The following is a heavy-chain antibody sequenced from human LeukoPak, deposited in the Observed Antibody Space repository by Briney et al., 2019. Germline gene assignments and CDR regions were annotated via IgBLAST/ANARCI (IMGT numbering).Heavy chain of an antibody. D-gene: IGHD4-17*01. CDR3: ASGTTVKYNWFDP. V-gene: IGHV4-34*01. CDR1: GGCFSGYY. J-gene: IGHJ5*02. Sequence: SETLSLTCAVYGGCFSGYYWSWIRQPPGKGLEWIGEINHSGSTNYNPSLKSRVTISVDTSKNQFSLKLSSVTAADTAVYYCASGTTVKYNWFDPWGQGTLVTVSS. CDR2: INHSGST.